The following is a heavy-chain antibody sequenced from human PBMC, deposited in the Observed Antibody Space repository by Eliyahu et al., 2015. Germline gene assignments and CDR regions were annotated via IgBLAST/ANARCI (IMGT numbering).Heavy chain of an antibody. D-gene: IGHD4-17*01. CDR1: GGSIXSSSYS. Sequence: QLQLQESGPGLLKPSETLSLTCXXXGGSIXSSSYSWGXIRQPPGKGLEWIATVYYTXSTYYNPSLKSRVTISVDTSKNQFSLRLSSVTAADTAVYYCARHYGDSPYWHLDLWGRGTLITVSS. CDR3: ARHYGDSPYWHLDL. J-gene: IGHJ2*01. V-gene: IGHV4-39*01. CDR2: VYYTXST.